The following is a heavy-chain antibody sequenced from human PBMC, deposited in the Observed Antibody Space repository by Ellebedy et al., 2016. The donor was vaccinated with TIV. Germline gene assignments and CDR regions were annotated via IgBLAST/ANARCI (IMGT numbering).Heavy chain of an antibody. CDR3: ARDPDSSGYYYDPYFDY. CDR2: ISSSSSTI. Sequence: GGSLRLXXAASGFTFSSYSMNWVRQAPGKGLEWVSYISSSSSTIYYADSVKGRFTISRDNSKNTLYLQMNSLRAEDTAVYYCARDPDSSGYYYDPYFDYWGQGTLVTVSS. CDR1: GFTFSSYS. J-gene: IGHJ4*02. V-gene: IGHV3-48*01. D-gene: IGHD3-22*01.